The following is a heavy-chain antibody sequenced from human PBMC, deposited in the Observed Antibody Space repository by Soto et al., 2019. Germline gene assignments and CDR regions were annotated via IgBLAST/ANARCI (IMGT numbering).Heavy chain of an antibody. CDR2: FIPMFNRP. V-gene: IGHV1-69*01. CDR3: ARGQFHHVSNYYYALDV. CDR1: GGTFSSYA. J-gene: IGHJ6*02. Sequence: QVQLVQSGAEVQKPGSPVKVSCKASGGTFSSYAISWVRQAPGQGLEWMGGFIPMFNRPHSARKFQGRVTITADESTSTAYMDLSSLRSEDTAVYYCARGQFHHVSNYYYALDVWGQGTTVTVSS.